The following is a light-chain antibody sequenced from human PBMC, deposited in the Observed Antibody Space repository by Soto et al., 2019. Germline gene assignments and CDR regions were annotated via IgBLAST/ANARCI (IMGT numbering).Light chain of an antibody. CDR1: QSVSSNY. CDR3: QQYGSSPPYT. CDR2: GAS. Sequence: EIVLTQSPGTLSLSPGERATLSCRASQSVSSNYLAWYQQKPGQAPRLLIYGASRGAAGIPDRFSGSGSGTDFTLTISRLEPEDFAVYYCQQYGSSPPYTFGQGTKLEIK. J-gene: IGKJ2*01. V-gene: IGKV3-20*01.